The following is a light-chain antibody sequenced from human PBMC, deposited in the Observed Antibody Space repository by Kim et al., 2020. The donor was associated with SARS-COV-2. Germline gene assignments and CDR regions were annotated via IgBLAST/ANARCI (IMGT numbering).Light chain of an antibody. V-gene: IGKV4-1*01. J-gene: IGKJ2*03. CDR1: QTVLYNSNNKNY. CDR2: WAS. CDR3: QQYYSTPPS. Sequence: TPSQDSLAVSLGERATLNCKSSQTVLYNSNNKNYLAWYQQKPGQAPKLLIYWASIRESGVSDRFSGSGSETDFTLTISSLQAEDVAVYYCQQYYSTPPSFGQGTKLEI.